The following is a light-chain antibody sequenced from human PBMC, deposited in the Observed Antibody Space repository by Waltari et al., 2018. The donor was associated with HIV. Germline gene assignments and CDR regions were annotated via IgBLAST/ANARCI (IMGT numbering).Light chain of an antibody. J-gene: IGLJ2*01. CDR1: SSNIGAGYD. CDR2: GNR. V-gene: IGLV1-40*01. Sequence: QSVLTQPPSVSGAPGQRVTISCTGSSSNIGAGYDVHWYQQLPGTAPKLLTYGNRNRPLGVPDRFSGSQSGTSASLAITGLQAEDEADYYCQSYDSSLSGVVFGGGTKLTVL. CDR3: QSYDSSLSGVV.